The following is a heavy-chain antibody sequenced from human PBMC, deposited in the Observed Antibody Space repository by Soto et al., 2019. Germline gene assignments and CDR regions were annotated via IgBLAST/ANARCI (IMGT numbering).Heavy chain of an antibody. D-gene: IGHD3-10*01. CDR3: AKDRMGAGIRGYFDY. CDR1: GFTFSSYG. V-gene: IGHV3-30*18. Sequence: QVQLVESGGGVVQPGESLRLSCAGSGFTFSSYGMDWVRQAPGKGLEWVAVISYDGSKQYYVDSVKGRFTISRDNSKNTLYLQMNSLRAEDTAVYYCAKDRMGAGIRGYFDYWGQGMLVTVSS. J-gene: IGHJ4*02. CDR2: ISYDGSKQ.